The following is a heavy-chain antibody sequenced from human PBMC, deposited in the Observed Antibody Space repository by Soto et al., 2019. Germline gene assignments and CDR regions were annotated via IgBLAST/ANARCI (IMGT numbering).Heavy chain of an antibody. CDR1: GGSISNADYY. J-gene: IGHJ5*02. CDR3: ARVGMSGCQCGGPVNWVDP. Sequence: QVQLLESGPGLVKPSQTLSLTCTVSGGSISNADYYWTWIRPPPGKGLEWIGYIYYSGSNYYNPSRKSRVPTSPDTSKKQVSLNLSSVTAADTAVYYCARVGMSGCQCGGPVNWVDPWGQGTLVPVSS. V-gene: IGHV4-30-4*01. D-gene: IGHD6-19*01. CDR2: IYYSGSN.